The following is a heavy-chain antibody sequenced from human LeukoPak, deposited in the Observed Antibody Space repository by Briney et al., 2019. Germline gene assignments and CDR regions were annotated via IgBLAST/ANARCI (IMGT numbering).Heavy chain of an antibody. CDR1: RGTFSSYG. V-gene: IGHV1-69*05. Sequence: ASVKVSCKASRGTFSSYGISWVRQAPGQGLEWMGGNIPIFGTVNYAQKFQGRVTITTDESTSTAYMELSSLRSEDTAVYYCGVVAATRDYYYYMDVWGKGTTVTVSS. CDR3: GVVAATRDYYYYMDV. J-gene: IGHJ6*03. D-gene: IGHD2-15*01. CDR2: NIPIFGTV.